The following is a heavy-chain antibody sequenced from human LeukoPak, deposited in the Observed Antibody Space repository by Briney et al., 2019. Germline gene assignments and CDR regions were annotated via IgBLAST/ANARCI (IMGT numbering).Heavy chain of an antibody. CDR3: AKALRDSSGFYIYYGMDV. D-gene: IGHD3-22*01. CDR1: GFTFDDYA. V-gene: IGHV3-9*01. J-gene: IGHJ6*02. CDR2: ITWNSRIV. Sequence: GGSLRLSCSASGFTFDDYAMYWVRQAPGKGLEWVSGITWNSRIVAYADSVKGRFTISRDNAKNSLYLQMNSLRAEDTASYYCAKALRDSSGFYIYYGMDVWGQGTTVTVSS.